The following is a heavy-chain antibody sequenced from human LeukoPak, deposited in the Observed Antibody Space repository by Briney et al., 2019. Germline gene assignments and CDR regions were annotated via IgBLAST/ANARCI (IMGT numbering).Heavy chain of an antibody. Sequence: PGRTLRLSCAASGFTFNDYGMHWVRQAPGKGLEWVAIMWADGYTYHHADSVRGRFTVSRDNSKNTVYLQMNSLEAEDTAVYYCAKKGGTGWSENWFDAWGQGTLVTVSS. J-gene: IGHJ5*02. CDR3: AKKGGTGWSENWFDA. V-gene: IGHV3-33*06. D-gene: IGHD6-19*01. CDR1: GFTFNDYG. CDR2: MWADGYTY.